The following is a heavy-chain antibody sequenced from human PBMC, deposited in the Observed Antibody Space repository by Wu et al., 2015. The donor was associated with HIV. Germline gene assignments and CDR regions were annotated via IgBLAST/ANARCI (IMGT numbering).Heavy chain of an antibody. CDR1: GYTFTGYY. V-gene: IGHV1-2*02. J-gene: IGHJ4*02. D-gene: IGHD3-22*01. CDR2: INPNSGGT. CDR3: ARDLKDYYDSSGYHYYFDY. Sequence: QVQLVQSGAEVKKPGASVKVSCKASGYTFTGYYMHWVRQAPGQGLEWMGWINPNSGGTNYAQKFQGRVTMTRDTSISTAYMELSRLRSDDTAVYYCARDLKDYYDSSGYHYYFDYWAREPWSTVSS.